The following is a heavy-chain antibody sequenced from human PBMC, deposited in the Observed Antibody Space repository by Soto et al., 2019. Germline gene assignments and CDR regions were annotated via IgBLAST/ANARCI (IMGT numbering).Heavy chain of an antibody. CDR3: VRDVGPITIFGEALSGYFDS. CDR1: VCASPNYW. J-gene: IGHJ4*02. V-gene: IGHV3-7*03. D-gene: IGHD3-3*01. Sequence: AGSLRPACAASVCASPNYWMSWVRQAQGKDPEWVASIKYDGSEKYYVDSVKGRFTVSRDNAKNSLSMHLKSLRADDTAVYYCVRDVGPITIFGEALSGYFDSWGQGNVVTVSA. CDR2: IKYDGSEK.